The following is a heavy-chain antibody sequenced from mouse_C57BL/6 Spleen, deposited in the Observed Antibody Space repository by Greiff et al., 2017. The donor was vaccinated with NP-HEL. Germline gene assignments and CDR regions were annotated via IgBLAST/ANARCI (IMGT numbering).Heavy chain of an antibody. V-gene: IGHV1-18*01. CDR1: GYTFTDYN. CDR2: INPNNGGT. CDR3: ARVEAAQATFDY. J-gene: IGHJ2*01. D-gene: IGHD3-2*02. Sequence: EVQLQESGPELVKPGASVKIPCKASGYTFTDYNMDWVKQSHGKSLEWIGDINPNNGGTIYNQKFKGKATLTVDKSSSTAYMELRSLTSEDTAVYYCARVEAAQATFDYWGQGTTLTVSS.